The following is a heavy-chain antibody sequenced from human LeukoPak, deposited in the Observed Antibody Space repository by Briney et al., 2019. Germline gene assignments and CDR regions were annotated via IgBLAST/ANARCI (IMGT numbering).Heavy chain of an antibody. J-gene: IGHJ4*02. D-gene: IGHD2-2*01. CDR3: AREVRSAAY. CDR1: GFTFGDYA. Sequence: GGSLRLSCTASGFTFGDYAMSWVRQAPGKGLEWVGFIRSKAYGGTTEYAASVKGRFSISRDDSKSIAYLQMNSLKTEDTAMYYCAREVRSAAYWGQGTLVSVSS. CDR2: IRSKAYGGTT. V-gene: IGHV3-49*04.